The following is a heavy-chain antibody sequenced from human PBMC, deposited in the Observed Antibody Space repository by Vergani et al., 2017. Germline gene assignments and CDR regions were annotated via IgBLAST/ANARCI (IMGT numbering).Heavy chain of an antibody. CDR1: GFTFSNAW. CDR3: ARERTSLWFGELYNWFDP. CDR2: IKSKTDGGTT. Sequence: EVQLVESGGGLVKPGGSLRLSCAASGFTFSNAWMSWVRQAPGKGLEWVGRIKSKTDGGTTDYAAPVKGRFTISRDDSKNTLYLQMNSLRAEDTAVYYCARERTSLWFGELYNWFDPWGQGTLVTVSS. V-gene: IGHV3-15*01. D-gene: IGHD3-10*01. J-gene: IGHJ5*02.